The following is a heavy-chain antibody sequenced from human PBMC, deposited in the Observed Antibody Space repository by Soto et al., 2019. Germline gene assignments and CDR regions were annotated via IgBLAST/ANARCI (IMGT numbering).Heavy chain of an antibody. CDR2: IYPGDSDT. V-gene: IGHV5-51*01. CDR1: GYSFTSYW. CDR3: ARLHYDILTGDDDYYYYGMDV. Sequence: GESLKISCKGSGYSFTSYWIGWVRQMPGKGLEWMGIIYPGDSDTRYSPSFQGQVTISADKSISTAYLQWSSLKASDTAMYYCARLHYDILTGDDDYYYYGMDVWGQGTTVTVSS. D-gene: IGHD3-9*01. J-gene: IGHJ6*02.